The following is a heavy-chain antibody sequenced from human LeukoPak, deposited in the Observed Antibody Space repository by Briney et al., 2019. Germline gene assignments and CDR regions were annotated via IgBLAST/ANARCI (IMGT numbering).Heavy chain of an antibody. J-gene: IGHJ4*02. V-gene: IGHV4-61*02. CDR1: SGSISSSNYY. CDR3: AQTYYDFWSGFFDY. Sequence: SETLSLTCTVSSGSISSSNYYWSWIRQPAGKGLEWIGRISTIGSTNYNPSLNSRVTISIDTSKNQFSLKLSSVTAADTAVYYCAQTYYDFWSGFFDYWGQGTLVTVSS. CDR2: ISTIGST. D-gene: IGHD3-3*01.